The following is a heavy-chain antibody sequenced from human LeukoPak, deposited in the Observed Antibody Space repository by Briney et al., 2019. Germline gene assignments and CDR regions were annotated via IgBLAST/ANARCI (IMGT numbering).Heavy chain of an antibody. CDR3: ARDQGGSYYEFGY. V-gene: IGHV3-21*01. Sequence: PGGSLRLSCAASGFTFSSYSMNWVRQAPGKGLEWVSSISSSSSYIYYADSVKGRFTISRDNAKNSLYLQMNSLRAEDTAVYYCARDQGGSYYEFGYWGQGTLVTVSS. CDR1: GFTFSSYS. CDR2: ISSSSSYI. D-gene: IGHD1-26*01. J-gene: IGHJ4*02.